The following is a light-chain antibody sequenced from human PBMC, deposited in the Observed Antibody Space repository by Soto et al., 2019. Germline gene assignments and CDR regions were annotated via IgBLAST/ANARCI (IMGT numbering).Light chain of an antibody. J-gene: IGLJ1*01. CDR3: NSYTSSTAYV. Sequence: QSALTQPASVSGSPGQSITISCTGASSDVGRYNYVSWYQLHPGKAPKLIINEVSNRPSGVSNRFSGSKSGNTASLTISGLRAEDEADYYCNSYTSSTAYVFGTGTKVTVL. V-gene: IGLV2-14*01. CDR1: SSDVGRYNY. CDR2: EVS.